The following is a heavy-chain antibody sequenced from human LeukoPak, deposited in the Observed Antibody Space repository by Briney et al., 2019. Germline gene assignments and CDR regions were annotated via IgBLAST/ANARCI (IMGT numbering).Heavy chain of an antibody. CDR1: GFTFSSYS. J-gene: IGHJ5*02. D-gene: IGHD1-14*01. CDR3: ARDPGPGVNYNWFDP. CDR2: ISSSSSYI. Sequence: KSGGSLRLSCAASGFTFSSYSMNWVRQAPGKGLEWVSSISSSSSYIYYADSVKGRFTISRDNAKNSLYLQMNSLRAEDTAVYYCARDPGPGVNYNWFDPWGQGTLVTVSS. V-gene: IGHV3-21*01.